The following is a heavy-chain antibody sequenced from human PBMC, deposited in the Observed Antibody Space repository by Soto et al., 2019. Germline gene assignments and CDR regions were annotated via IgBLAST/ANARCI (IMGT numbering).Heavy chain of an antibody. J-gene: IGHJ6*03. V-gene: IGHV3-11*01. CDR1: GFTFSDYY. CDR2: ISSSGSTI. Sequence: GGSLRLSCAASGFTFSDYYMSWIRQAPGKGLEWVSYISSSGSTIYYADSVKGRFTISRDNAKNSLYLQMNSLRAEDTAVYYCARDSTLVRLEPGNKYYYYYYMDVWGKGTTVTVSS. D-gene: IGHD3-10*02. CDR3: ARDSTLVRLEPGNKYYYYYYMDV.